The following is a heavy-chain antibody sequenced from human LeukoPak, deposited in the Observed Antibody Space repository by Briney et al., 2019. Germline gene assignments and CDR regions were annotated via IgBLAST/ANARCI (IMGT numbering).Heavy chain of an antibody. CDR3: AKDPREVVAATLDY. D-gene: IGHD2-15*01. V-gene: IGHV3-30*02. CDR2: IRYDGSNK. CDR1: GFTFSSYG. J-gene: IGHJ4*02. Sequence: GGSLRLSCAASGFTFSSYGMHWVRQAPGKGLVWVAFIRYDGSNKYYADSVKGRFTISRDNSKNTLYLQMNSLRAEDTAVYYCAKDPREVVAATLDYWGQGTLVTVSS.